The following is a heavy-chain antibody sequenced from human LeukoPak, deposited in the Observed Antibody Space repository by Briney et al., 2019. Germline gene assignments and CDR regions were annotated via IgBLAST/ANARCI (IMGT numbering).Heavy chain of an antibody. D-gene: IGHD3-9*01. CDR1: GASISSFY. V-gene: IGHV4-59*08. J-gene: IGHJ4*02. CDR3: ARQLRYFDWLE. Sequence: SETLSLTCNVSGASISSFYWSWIRQPPGKGLEWIGYMYNSGSTKYNPSLRSRVTISTDTSKNQFSLKLRSVTAADTAVYYCARQLRYFDWLEWGQGTLVTVSS. CDR2: MYNSGST.